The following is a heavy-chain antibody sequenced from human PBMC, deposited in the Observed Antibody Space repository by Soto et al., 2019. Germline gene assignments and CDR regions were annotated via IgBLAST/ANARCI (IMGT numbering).Heavy chain of an antibody. Sequence: SETLSLTCAVSGGSISSYYWSWIRQPPGKGLEWIGYIYYSGSTNYNPSLKSRVTISVDTSKNQFSLKLSSVTAADTAVYYCARGGGGSGRRGYYYGMDVWGQGTTVTVSS. D-gene: IGHD3-3*01. CDR3: ARGGGGSGRRGYYYGMDV. V-gene: IGHV4-59*01. CDR1: GGSISSYY. CDR2: IYYSGST. J-gene: IGHJ6*02.